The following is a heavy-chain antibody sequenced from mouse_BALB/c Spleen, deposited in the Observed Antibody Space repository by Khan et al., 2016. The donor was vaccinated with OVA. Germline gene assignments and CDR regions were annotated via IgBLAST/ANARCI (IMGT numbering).Heavy chain of an antibody. V-gene: IGHV9-1*02. CDR2: INTYTGEP. CDR3: ARGASYWYFDV. CDR1: GYTFTNYG. J-gene: IGHJ1*01. Sequence: QIQLVQSGPELKKPGETVKISCKAAGYTFTNYGMNWVIQAPGKGLKWMGWINTYTGEPTYTGDFKGRFAFSLETSASTAYLQINNLKNEDMATXVCARGASYWYFDVWGAGTTVTVSS.